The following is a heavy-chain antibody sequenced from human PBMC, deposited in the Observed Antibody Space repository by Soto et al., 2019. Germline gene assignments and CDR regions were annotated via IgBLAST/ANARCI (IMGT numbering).Heavy chain of an antibody. D-gene: IGHD5-12*01. V-gene: IGHV1-69*02. CDR2: IVPILGIA. Sequence: QVQLVQSGAEVKKPGSSVKVSCKASGGTFRSYTIRWERQAPGQGLEWMGRIVPILGIANYAQKFQGIVTITADNPSSTAYMELSSLISEDTAVYYGARGVRWLRWCQGTLVTVAS. CDR1: GGTFRSYT. J-gene: IGHJ4*02. CDR3: ARGVRWLR.